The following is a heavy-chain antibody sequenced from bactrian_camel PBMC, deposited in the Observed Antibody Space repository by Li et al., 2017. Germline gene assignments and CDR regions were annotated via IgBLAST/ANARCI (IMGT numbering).Heavy chain of an antibody. CDR2: IYGGGST. Sequence: VQLVESGGGLVQVGESLTLSCAATGSIFESCGMAWFRQAPGEEREAVAPIYGGGSTYVAESVKGRFTISQDYSKNTLYLQMNSLKPEDTAMYYCAAGPGRCVHNFYDANRLAYKGQGTQVTVS. D-gene: IGHD1*01. CDR1: GSIFESCG. J-gene: IGHJ4*01. V-gene: IGHV3S55*01.